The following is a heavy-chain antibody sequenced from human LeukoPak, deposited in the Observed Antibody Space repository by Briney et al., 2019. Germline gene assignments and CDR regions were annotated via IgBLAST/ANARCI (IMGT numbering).Heavy chain of an antibody. CDR1: GFTFNTYA. Sequence: HPLGSLRLSCAASGFTFNTYAMSWVRQAPGKGLEWVSAVNGRGISTYYADSVKGRFTISRDNSKNTLYLQLNSLRAEDTAMYFCAKGPLPGGFEYWGQGTLVTVSS. CDR3: AKGPLPGGFEY. D-gene: IGHD4-23*01. V-gene: IGHV3-23*01. CDR2: VNGRGIST. J-gene: IGHJ4*02.